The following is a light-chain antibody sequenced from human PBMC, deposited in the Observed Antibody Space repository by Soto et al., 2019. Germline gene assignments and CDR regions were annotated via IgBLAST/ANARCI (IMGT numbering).Light chain of an antibody. CDR2: SNS. J-gene: IGLJ1*01. V-gene: IGLV1-44*01. CDR3: ATWDDGLSAYV. CDR1: SSNIGGNT. Sequence: QSVLTQPPSASGTLGLRVTFSCSGSSSNIGGNTVSWFQHLPRTAPKLLIFSNSQRPSGVPDRFSGAKSGTSASLAISGLQSEDEANYYCATWDDGLSAYVFGTGTNLTVL.